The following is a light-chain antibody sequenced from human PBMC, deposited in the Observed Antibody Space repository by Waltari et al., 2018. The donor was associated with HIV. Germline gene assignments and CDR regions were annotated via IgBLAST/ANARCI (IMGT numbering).Light chain of an antibody. CDR1: QDISSS. CDR3: QQYFAVPLT. CDR2: GAF. V-gene: IGKV1-NL1*01. J-gene: IGKJ4*01. Sequence: DLQMTQSPSSLSASIGDTVPITFRASQDISSSVSWFQQQPGKVPKLLVHGAFILQRGVPSRCRGSGSGTDYTLTISGLQAEDFATYFCQQYFAVPLTFGGGTRV.